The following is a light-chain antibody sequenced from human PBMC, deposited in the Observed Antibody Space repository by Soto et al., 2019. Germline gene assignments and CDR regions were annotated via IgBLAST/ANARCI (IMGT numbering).Light chain of an antibody. CDR1: QSVNSNH. Sequence: EIVLTQSPGTLSLSPGERATLSCRASQSVNSNHLAWYQRKPGQAPRLLIYGASNRATDIPYRFSASGSGTDFTLTITRLEAEDFAVDYCQQYDSTPPTFGQGTKVEVK. CDR2: GAS. V-gene: IGKV3-20*01. J-gene: IGKJ1*01. CDR3: QQYDSTPPT.